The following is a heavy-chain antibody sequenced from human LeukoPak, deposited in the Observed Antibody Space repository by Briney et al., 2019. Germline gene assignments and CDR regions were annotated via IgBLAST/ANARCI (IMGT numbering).Heavy chain of an antibody. CDR1: GVSISTYH. CDR2: MQSSGIS. V-gene: IGHV4-59*01. D-gene: IGHD5-18*01. Sequence: SETLSLTCSVSGVSISTYHWNWSRKPPGKGLEWIGYMQSSGISKYNPSLKSRVNIFVDMSKNQFVLILRPVTAADTSVDYCARHERHSYGRYFDPWGQGMLVTVSS. J-gene: IGHJ4*02. CDR3: ARHERHSYGRYFDP.